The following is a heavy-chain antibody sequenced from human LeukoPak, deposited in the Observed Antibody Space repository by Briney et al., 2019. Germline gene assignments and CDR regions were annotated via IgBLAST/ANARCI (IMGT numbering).Heavy chain of an antibody. CDR2: IYYSGST. J-gene: IGHJ5*02. CDR3: ARTNYYGSGSYYPDL. CDR1: GGSISSSSYY. V-gene: IGHV4-39*07. D-gene: IGHD3-10*01. Sequence: PSETLSLTCTVSGGSISSSSYYWGWIRQPPGKGLEWIGSIYYSGSTYYNPSLKSRGTMSVDTSKNQFSLKLSSVTAADTAVYYCARTNYYGSGSYYPDLWGQGTLVTVSS.